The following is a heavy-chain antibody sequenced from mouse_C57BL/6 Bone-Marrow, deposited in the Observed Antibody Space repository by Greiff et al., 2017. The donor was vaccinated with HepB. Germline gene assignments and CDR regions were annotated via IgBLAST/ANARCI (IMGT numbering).Heavy chain of an antibody. D-gene: IGHD1-1*02. J-gene: IGHJ4*01. CDR1: GFTFSSYA. V-gene: IGHV5-4*01. CDR3: ARDPLYGGNAMDY. CDR2: ISDGGSYT. Sequence: DVQLQESGGGLVKPGGSLKLSCAASGFTFSSYAMSWVRQTPEKRLEWVATISDGGSYTYYPDNVKGRFTISRDNAKNNLYLQMSHLKSEDTAMYYCARDPLYGGNAMDYWCQGTSVTVSS.